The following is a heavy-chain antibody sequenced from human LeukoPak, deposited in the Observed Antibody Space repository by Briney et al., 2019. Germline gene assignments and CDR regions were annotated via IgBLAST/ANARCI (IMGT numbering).Heavy chain of an antibody. J-gene: IGHJ4*02. CDR2: ISWDGGST. D-gene: IGHD2-15*01. Sequence: GGSLRLSCAASGFTFGDYAMHWVRQAPGKGLEWVSLISWDGGSTYYADSVKGRFTISRDNSKNSLYLQMNSLRAEDTALYYCAKADCSGGSCLFDYWGQGTLVTVSS. CDR3: AKADCSGGSCLFDY. V-gene: IGHV3-43D*03. CDR1: GFTFGDYA.